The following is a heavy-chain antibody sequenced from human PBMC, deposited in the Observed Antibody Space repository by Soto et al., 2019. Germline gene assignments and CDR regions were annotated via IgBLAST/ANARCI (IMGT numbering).Heavy chain of an antibody. J-gene: IGHJ6*02. Sequence: GGSLRLSCAASGFTFSSYAMSWVRQAPGKGLEWVSSISGGGGGSYYADSVKGRFTISRDNSKNTLYLQMNSLRVEDTALYYCAKDQLTAGGDYYSYYGMDVWGRGTAVTVSS. CDR1: GFTFSSYA. V-gene: IGHV3-23*01. D-gene: IGHD6-13*01. CDR3: AKDQLTAGGDYYSYYGMDV. CDR2: ISGGGGGS.